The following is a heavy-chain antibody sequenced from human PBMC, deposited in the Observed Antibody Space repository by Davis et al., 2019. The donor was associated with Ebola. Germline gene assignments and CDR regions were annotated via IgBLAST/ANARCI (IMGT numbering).Heavy chain of an antibody. CDR1: GFTFSSYA. CDR2: ISSNGGST. Sequence: GESLKISCAASGFTFSSYAMHWVRQAPGKGLEYVSAISSNGGSTYYANSVKGRFTISRDNSKNTLYLQMGSLRAEDTAVYYCARDYGDYAEGYYYYYGMDVWGQGTTVTVSS. V-gene: IGHV3-64*01. CDR3: ARDYGDYAEGYYYYYGMDV. D-gene: IGHD4-17*01. J-gene: IGHJ6*02.